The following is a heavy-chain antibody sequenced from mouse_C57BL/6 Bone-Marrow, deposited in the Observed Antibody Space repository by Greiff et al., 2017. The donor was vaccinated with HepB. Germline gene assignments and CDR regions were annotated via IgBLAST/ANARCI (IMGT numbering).Heavy chain of an antibody. J-gene: IGHJ4*01. CDR2: IDPENGDT. CDR3: LFFYAMDY. V-gene: IGHV14-4*01. CDR1: GFNIKDDY. Sequence: EVHLVESGAELVRPGASVKLSCTASGFNIKDDYMHWVKQRPEQGLEWIGWIDPENGDTEYASKFQGKATITADTSSNTAYLQLSSLTSEDTAVYYCLFFYAMDYWGQGTSVTVSS.